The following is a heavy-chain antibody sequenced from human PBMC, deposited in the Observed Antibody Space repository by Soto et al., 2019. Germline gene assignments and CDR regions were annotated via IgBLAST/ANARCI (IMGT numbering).Heavy chain of an antibody. J-gene: IGHJ6*02. CDR3: ARWADVWTYYYYCMDV. CDR1: GGSISSSNW. D-gene: IGHD1-26*01. V-gene: IGHV4-4*02. Sequence: SETLSLTCAVSGGSISSSNWWSWVRQPPGKGLEWIGEIYHSGSTNYNPSLKSRVTISVDTSKNQFSLKLSSVTAADTAVYYCARWADVWTYYYYCMDVWGQGTTVTVSS. CDR2: IYHSGST.